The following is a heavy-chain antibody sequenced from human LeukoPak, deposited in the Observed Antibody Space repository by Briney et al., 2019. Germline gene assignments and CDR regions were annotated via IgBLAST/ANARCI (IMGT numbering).Heavy chain of an antibody. CDR2: ISWDGGST. J-gene: IGHJ3*02. Sequence: GGSLRLSWAASGFTFADYTSHSVRQAPGKGLEWVSLISWDGGSTYYADSVKGRFTISRDNSKNSLYLQMNSLRTEDTALYYCARHEWGPYGAFDIWGQGTMVTVSS. CDR3: ARHEWGPYGAFDI. D-gene: IGHD1-26*01. V-gene: IGHV3-43*01. CDR1: GFTFADYT.